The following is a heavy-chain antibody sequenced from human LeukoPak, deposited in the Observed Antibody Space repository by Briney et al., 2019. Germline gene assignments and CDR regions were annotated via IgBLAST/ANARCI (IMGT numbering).Heavy chain of an antibody. D-gene: IGHD3-10*02. V-gene: IGHV3-69-1*02. CDR1: GFPFSNYA. Sequence: PGGSLRLSCAASGFPFSNYAMCWVRQAPGKGLEWLSYLSNTGNIHYAQSVKGRFTISRDNAKSSLYLQMDGLRAEDTAVYYCARRGDSPMIGDHWGQGILVTVAS. CDR2: LSNTGNI. CDR3: ARRGDSPMIGDH. J-gene: IGHJ4*02.